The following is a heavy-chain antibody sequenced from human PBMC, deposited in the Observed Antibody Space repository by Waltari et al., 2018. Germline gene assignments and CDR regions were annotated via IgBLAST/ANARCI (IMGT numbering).Heavy chain of an antibody. J-gene: IGHJ4*02. CDR1: GYTFTSYA. V-gene: IGHV1-3*01. Sequence: QVQLVQSGAEVKKPGASVKVSCKASGYTFTSYAMHWVRQAPGQRLEWMGWINAGNGNTKYSQKFQGIVTITRDTSASTAYMELSSLRSEDTAVYYCAISQYDFWSGYYDYWGQGTLVTVSS. CDR2: INAGNGNT. CDR3: AISQYDFWSGYYDY. D-gene: IGHD3-3*01.